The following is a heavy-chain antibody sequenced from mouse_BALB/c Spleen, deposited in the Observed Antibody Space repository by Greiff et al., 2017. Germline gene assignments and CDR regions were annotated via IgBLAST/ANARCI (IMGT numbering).Heavy chain of an antibody. CDR2: ISLYYDNT. CDR1: GYTFTDYA. J-gene: IGHJ4*01. CDR3: ARSATVEAMDY. V-gene: IGHV1-67*01. Sequence: QVQLQQSGPELVRPGESVKISCKASGYTFTDYAMHWVKQSHAKSLEWIGVISLYYDNTNYNQKFKGKATMTVDNSSSQAYLDLARLTSEDSAIYYCARSATVEAMDYWGQETSLTVSS. D-gene: IGHD1-1*01.